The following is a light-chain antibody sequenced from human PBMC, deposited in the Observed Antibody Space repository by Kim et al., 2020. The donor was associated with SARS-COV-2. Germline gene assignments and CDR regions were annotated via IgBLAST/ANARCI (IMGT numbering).Light chain of an antibody. CDR3: EKYNSAPWT. J-gene: IGKJ1*01. Sequence: GDRATIPCRASQGITNSLAWYQQKPGKVPPLLIYAASALQSGVPPRFSGSGSGTDFTLTISSLQTVDIATYYCEKYNSAPWTFGQGTKVDIK. CDR2: AAS. V-gene: IGKV1-27*01. CDR1: QGITNS.